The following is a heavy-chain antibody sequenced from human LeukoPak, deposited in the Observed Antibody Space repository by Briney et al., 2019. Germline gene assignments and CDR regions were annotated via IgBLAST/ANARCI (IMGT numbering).Heavy chain of an antibody. Sequence: SETLSLTCAVYGGSFSGYYWSWIRQPPGKGLEWIGEINHSGSTNYNPPLKSRVTISVDTSKNQFSLKLSSVTAADTAVYYCARVPNDYWGQGTLVTVSS. V-gene: IGHV4-34*01. CDR3: ARVPNDY. CDR1: GGSFSGYY. J-gene: IGHJ4*02. CDR2: INHSGST.